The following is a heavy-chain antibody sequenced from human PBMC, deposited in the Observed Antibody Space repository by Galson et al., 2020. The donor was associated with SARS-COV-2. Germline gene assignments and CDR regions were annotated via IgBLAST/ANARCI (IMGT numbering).Heavy chain of an antibody. CDR3: RITLIRGENAFDL. V-gene: IGHV4-34*01. Sequence: SQASETLSLTCAVFGESFSDYSWSWVRQSPGKGLEWIGEITHNARTNYNPSVKSRLALSVDTSKMQFSLQLSSVTAADAAVYYCRITLIRGENAFDLWGQGTEVTVSS. CDR2: ITHNART. D-gene: IGHD3-10*01. CDR1: GESFSDYS. J-gene: IGHJ3*01.